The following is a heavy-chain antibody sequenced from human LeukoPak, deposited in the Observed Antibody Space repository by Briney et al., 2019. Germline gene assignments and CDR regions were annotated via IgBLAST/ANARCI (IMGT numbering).Heavy chain of an antibody. CDR2: IYYSGST. CDR1: GGSISSSSYY. Sequence: SETLSLTCTVSGGSISSSSYYWGWIRQPPGKGLEWIGSIYYSGSTYYNPSLKSRVTISVDTSKNQFSLKLSSVTAADTAVYYCARVTAMASAENYYYGMDVWGQGTTVTVSS. J-gene: IGHJ6*02. CDR3: ARVTAMASAENYYYGMDV. D-gene: IGHD5-18*01. V-gene: IGHV4-39*07.